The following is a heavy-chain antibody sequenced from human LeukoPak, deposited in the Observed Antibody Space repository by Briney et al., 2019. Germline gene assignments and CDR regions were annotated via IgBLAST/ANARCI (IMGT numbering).Heavy chain of an antibody. CDR3: ARHRRITMIVVVSNFGY. CDR2: SYYSGST. J-gene: IGHJ4*02. D-gene: IGHD3-22*01. CDR1: GGSISSSSYY. Sequence: SETLTFTCTVSGGSISSSSYYWGWICQPPGKGLERIGSSYYSGSTYYNPSLKSRVTISVDTSKNQFSLRLSSVTAADTAVYYCARHRRITMIVVVSNFGYWGQGTLVTVSS. V-gene: IGHV4-39*01.